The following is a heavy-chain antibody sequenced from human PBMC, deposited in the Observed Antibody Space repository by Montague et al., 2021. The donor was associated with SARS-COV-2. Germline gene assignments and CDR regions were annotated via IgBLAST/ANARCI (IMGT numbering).Heavy chain of an antibody. Sequence: SETLPLTCTVSGGSISSGGYYWGWIRQPPGKGLEWIGSIYHSGSTYYNPSLKSRVTISVDTSKNQFSLKLSSVTAADTAVYYSWGGVGAPYYYYGMDVWGQGTTVTVSS. CDR2: IYHSGST. CDR1: GGSISSGGYY. V-gene: IGHV4-39*03. J-gene: IGHJ6*02. CDR3: WGGVGAPYYYYGMDV. D-gene: IGHD1-26*01.